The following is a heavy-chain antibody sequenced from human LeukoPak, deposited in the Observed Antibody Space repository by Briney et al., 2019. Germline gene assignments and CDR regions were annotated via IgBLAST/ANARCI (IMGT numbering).Heavy chain of an antibody. J-gene: IGHJ4*02. D-gene: IGHD1-26*01. Sequence: SETLSLTCAVYGGSFSGYYWSWIRQPPGKGLEWIGYIYYSGSTNYNPSLKSRVTISVDTSKNQFSLKLSSVTAADTAVYYCARHESGSYYYFDYWGQGTLVTVSS. CDR2: IYYSGST. CDR1: GGSFSGYY. V-gene: IGHV4-59*08. CDR3: ARHESGSYYYFDY.